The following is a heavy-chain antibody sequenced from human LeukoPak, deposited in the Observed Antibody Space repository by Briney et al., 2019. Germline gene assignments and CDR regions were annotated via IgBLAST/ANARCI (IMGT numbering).Heavy chain of an antibody. V-gene: IGHV3-21*03. CDR1: GFTFSSYS. CDR2: ISSSSSYI. D-gene: IGHD3-10*01. CDR3: ARHSGKGSGSYSGRGGPRGAYYYYYGMDV. Sequence: GGSLRLSCAASGFTFSSYSMNWVRQAPGKGLEWVSSISSSSSYIYYADSVKGRFTISRDNAKNSLYLQMNSLRSDDTAVYYSARHSGKGSGSYSGRGGPRGAYYYYYGMDVWGQGTTVTVSS. J-gene: IGHJ6*02.